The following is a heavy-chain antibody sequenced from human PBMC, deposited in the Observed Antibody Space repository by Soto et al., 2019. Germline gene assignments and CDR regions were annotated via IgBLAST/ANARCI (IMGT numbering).Heavy chain of an antibody. J-gene: IGHJ4*02. Sequence: PSETLSLTCAVYGGSFSGYYWSWIRQPPGKGLEWIGEINHSGSTNYNPSLKSRVTISVDTSKNQFSLKLSSVTAADTAVYYCASQLLLVRYFDYWGQGTLVTVSS. CDR2: INHSGST. D-gene: IGHD2-2*01. CDR1: GGSFSGYY. V-gene: IGHV4-34*01. CDR3: ASQLLLVRYFDY.